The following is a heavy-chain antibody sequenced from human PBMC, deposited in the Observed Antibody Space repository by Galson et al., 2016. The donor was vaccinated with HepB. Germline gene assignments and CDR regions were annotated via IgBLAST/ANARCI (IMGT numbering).Heavy chain of an antibody. Sequence: SVKVSCKASGYTFTNFYIQWIRQVPGRGFEWLAIINPRDGSTRHTQRLEGRVAVITDVSSETVDIEVSRLTSEDMGIYYCARAGDTIFGVTAKFDVWGQGTPVTVSS. CDR1: GYTFTNFY. J-gene: IGHJ4*02. CDR2: INPRDGST. V-gene: IGHV1-46*04. CDR3: ARAGDTIFGVTAKFDV. D-gene: IGHD3-3*01.